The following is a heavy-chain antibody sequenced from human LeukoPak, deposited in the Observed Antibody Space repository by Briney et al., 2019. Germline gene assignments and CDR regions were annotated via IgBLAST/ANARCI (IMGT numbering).Heavy chain of an antibody. J-gene: IGHJ3*02. Sequence: PGGSLRLSCTASGFTFGDYSMNWVRQAPGKGLEWVSGITARADSTYYADSVKGRVTISRDNSKNTLFLQLNSLRAEDAAVYYCAKTYMWSIDAFHIWGQGTMVTVSS. CDR1: GFTFGDYS. D-gene: IGHD2-8*02. CDR3: AKTYMWSIDAFHI. CDR2: ITARADST. V-gene: IGHV3-23*01.